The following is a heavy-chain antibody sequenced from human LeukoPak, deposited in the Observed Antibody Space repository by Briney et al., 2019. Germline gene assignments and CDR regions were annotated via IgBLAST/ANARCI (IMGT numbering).Heavy chain of an antibody. CDR3: ARAPITIFGVDWYFDL. CDR2: ISAYNGNT. D-gene: IGHD3-3*01. J-gene: IGHJ2*01. CDR1: GGTFSSYG. Sequence: ASVKVSCKASGGTFSSYGISWVRQAPGQGLEWMGWISAYNGNTNYAQKLQGRVTMTTDTSTSTAYMELRSLRSDDTAVYYCARAPITIFGVDWYFDLWGRGTLVTVSS. V-gene: IGHV1-18*01.